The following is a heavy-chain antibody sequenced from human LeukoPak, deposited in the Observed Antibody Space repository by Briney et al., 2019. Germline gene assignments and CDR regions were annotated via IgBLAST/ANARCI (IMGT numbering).Heavy chain of an antibody. CDR3: ARLRGYSYVTADY. Sequence: PGGSLRLSCAASGFTFDDYAMHWVRQAPGKGLEWVSGISWNSGSIGYADSVKGRFTISRDNAKNTLYLQMNSLRAEDTAVYYCARLRGYSYVTADYWGQGTLVTVSS. J-gene: IGHJ4*02. D-gene: IGHD5-18*01. CDR2: ISWNSGSI. V-gene: IGHV3-9*01. CDR1: GFTFDDYA.